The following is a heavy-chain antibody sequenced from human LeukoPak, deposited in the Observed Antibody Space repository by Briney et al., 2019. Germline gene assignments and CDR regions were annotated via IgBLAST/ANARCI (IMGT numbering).Heavy chain of an antibody. CDR2: MNPNSGNT. J-gene: IGHJ5*02. CDR1: GYTFTSYD. CDR3: ARGIDDGDNWFDP. D-gene: IGHD1-1*01. Sequence: ASVKVSCKASGYTFTSYDINWVRQATGQGLEWMGWMNPNSGNTGYAQKFQGRVTMTRNTSISTAYMELTSLRSEDTALYYCARGIDDGDNWFDPWGQGTLVTVSS. V-gene: IGHV1-8*01.